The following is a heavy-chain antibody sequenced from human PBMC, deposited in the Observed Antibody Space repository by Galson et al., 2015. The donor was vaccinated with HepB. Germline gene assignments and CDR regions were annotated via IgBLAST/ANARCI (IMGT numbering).Heavy chain of an antibody. CDR2: ISYDGSNK. D-gene: IGHD6-13*01. Sequence: SLRLSCAASGFTFSSYGMHWVRQAPGKGLEWVAVISYDGSNKYYADSVKGRFTISRDNSKNTLYLQMNSLRAEDTAVYYCAKDGNRRALQQQLVRNWFDPWGQGTLVTVSS. V-gene: IGHV3-30*18. J-gene: IGHJ5*02. CDR1: GFTFSSYG. CDR3: AKDGNRRALQQQLVRNWFDP.